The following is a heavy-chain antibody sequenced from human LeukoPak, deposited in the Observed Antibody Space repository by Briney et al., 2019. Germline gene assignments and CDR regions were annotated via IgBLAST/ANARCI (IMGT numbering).Heavy chain of an antibody. D-gene: IGHD6-13*01. Sequence: SETLSLTCTVSGGSISSSSYYWGWIRQPPRKGLEWIGSIYYSGSTYYNPSLKSRVTISVDTSKNQFSLKLSSVTAADTAVYYCAREGKEQQLVSNWFDPWGQGTLVTVSS. V-gene: IGHV4-39*07. CDR2: IYYSGST. CDR3: AREGKEQQLVSNWFDP. J-gene: IGHJ5*02. CDR1: GGSISSSSYY.